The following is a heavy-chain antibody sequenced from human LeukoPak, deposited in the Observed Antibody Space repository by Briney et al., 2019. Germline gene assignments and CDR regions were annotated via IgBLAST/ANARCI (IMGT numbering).Heavy chain of an antibody. CDR1: GFTVSTNY. Sequence: PGGSLRLSCAASGFTVSTNYMSWVRQAPGKGLEWVSIISGSGGSTYYADSVKGRFTISRDNSKNTLYLQMKSLRAEDTAVYYCAKHTLYSGSPGRPFDYWGQGTLVTVSS. CDR2: ISGSGGST. J-gene: IGHJ4*02. V-gene: IGHV3-23*01. D-gene: IGHD1-26*01. CDR3: AKHTLYSGSPGRPFDY.